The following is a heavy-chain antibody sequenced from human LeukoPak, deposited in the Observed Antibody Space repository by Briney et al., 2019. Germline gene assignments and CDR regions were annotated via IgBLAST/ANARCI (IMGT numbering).Heavy chain of an antibody. CDR3: ARDTPPGGDFYFDS. Sequence: PGGSLRLSCAASGFXFSSYGIHWVRQAPGKGLEWVAVIWPDGSNKYYADSVKGRFTISRDNSKNMVYLQMNSLRVEDTAVYYCARDTPPGGDFYFDSWGQGTLVTVSS. J-gene: IGHJ4*02. CDR1: GFXFSSYG. D-gene: IGHD2-21*02. V-gene: IGHV3-33*01. CDR2: IWPDGSNK.